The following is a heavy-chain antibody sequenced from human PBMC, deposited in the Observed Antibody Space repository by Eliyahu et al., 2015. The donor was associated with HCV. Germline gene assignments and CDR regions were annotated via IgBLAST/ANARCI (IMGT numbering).Heavy chain of an antibody. CDR3: ASGGGGIAVAGTGGWFDP. D-gene: IGHD6-19*01. J-gene: IGHJ5*02. V-gene: IGHV4-59*01. CDR1: GGXISTYY. CDR2: MHYXGST. Sequence: QVQLQESGPGLVKPSETLSLTCIVSGGXISTYYWXWIRQPPGKGLEWIGYMHYXGSTNYNPSLKGRVTISVDTSKNQFSLKLSSVTAADTAVYYCASGGGGIAVAGTGGWFDPWGQGALVTVSS.